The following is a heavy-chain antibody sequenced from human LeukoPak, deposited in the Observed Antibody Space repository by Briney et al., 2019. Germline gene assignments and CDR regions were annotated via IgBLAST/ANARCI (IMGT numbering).Heavy chain of an antibody. J-gene: IGHJ5*02. CDR1: GYTFTSYW. V-gene: IGHV5-51*01. CDR3: ARQYYETLTGPNWFDA. Sequence: GESLKISCKGSGYTFTSYWIGWVRQMPGKGLEWMGIILPGDSDTRHSPSFKGQVTMSVDKSVSTAYLQWSSLKASDTAMYYCARQYYETLTGPNWFDAWGQGTLVTVSS. CDR2: ILPGDSDT. D-gene: IGHD3-9*01.